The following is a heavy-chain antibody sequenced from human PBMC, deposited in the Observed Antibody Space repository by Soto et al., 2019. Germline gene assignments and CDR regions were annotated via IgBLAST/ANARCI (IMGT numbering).Heavy chain of an antibody. J-gene: IGHJ4*02. CDR2: IKQDGSEK. Sequence: EVQLVESGGGLVQPGGSLRLSCAASGFTFSSYWMSWVRQAPGKGLEWVANIKQDGSEKYYVDSVKGRFTISEYNAKNSLYLQMNSLRAEDTAVYYCARGMRVFGVVNITPFDYWGQGTLVTVSS. D-gene: IGHD3-3*01. CDR1: GFTFSSYW. V-gene: IGHV3-7*05. CDR3: ARGMRVFGVVNITPFDY.